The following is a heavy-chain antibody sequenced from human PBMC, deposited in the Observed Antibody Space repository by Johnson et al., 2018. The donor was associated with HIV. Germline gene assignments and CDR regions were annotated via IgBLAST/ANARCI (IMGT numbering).Heavy chain of an antibody. V-gene: IGHV3-13*01. CDR3: ARETGTHAFDI. CDR1: GFTVSSYD. J-gene: IGHJ3*02. D-gene: IGHD1-1*01. CDR2: IGTAGDT. Sequence: VQLVESGGGVVQPGGSLRLSCAASGFTVSSYDMHWVRQATGKGLEWVSGIGTAGDTYYPGSVKGRFTISRENAKNSLYLQMNNLRAGDTAVYYCARETGTHAFDIWGQGTMVTVSS.